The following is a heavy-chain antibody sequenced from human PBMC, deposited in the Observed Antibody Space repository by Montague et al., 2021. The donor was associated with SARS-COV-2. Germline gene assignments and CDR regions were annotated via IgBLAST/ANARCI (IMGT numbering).Heavy chain of an antibody. CDR1: GDSIHSSGYY. CDR3: ARLGFVELWLNLGWFDP. D-gene: IGHD3-16*02. V-gene: IGHV4-39*01. J-gene: IGHJ5*02. Sequence: SETLSLTCSVSGDSIHSSGYYWGWIRQPPGKGLEWIGTVYYSGCTNYNPSLKSRVTMPVDTSKNQFSLELRSVTAADTAVYYCARLGFVELWLNLGWFDPWGQGALVTVSS. CDR2: VYYSGCT.